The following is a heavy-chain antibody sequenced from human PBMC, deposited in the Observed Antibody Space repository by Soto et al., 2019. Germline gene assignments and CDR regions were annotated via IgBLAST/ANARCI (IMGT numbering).Heavy chain of an antibody. J-gene: IGHJ3*02. Sequence: QVQLVQSGAEVKKPGSSVKVSCKASGGTFSSYTISWVRQAPGQGLEWMGRIIPLLGIANYAQKFQGRVTITADKSTSTAHMELSSLRSEDTAVYYCARDQGVAVAGTTGAFDIWGQGTMVTVSS. CDR1: GGTFSSYT. D-gene: IGHD6-19*01. CDR2: IIPLLGIA. CDR3: ARDQGVAVAGTTGAFDI. V-gene: IGHV1-69*08.